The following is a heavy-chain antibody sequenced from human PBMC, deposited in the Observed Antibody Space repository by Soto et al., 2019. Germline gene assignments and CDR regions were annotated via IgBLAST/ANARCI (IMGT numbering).Heavy chain of an antibody. Sequence: GGSLRLSCAASGFTFSSYCIPWVRQAPGKGLEWVAVIWHDGSTKYYADSVKGRFTISRENSKNTLYLQMNSLRAEDTAVYYCARFREILNGYLDYWGQGTLVTVSS. J-gene: IGHJ4*02. D-gene: IGHD3-9*01. V-gene: IGHV3-33*01. CDR1: GFTFSSYC. CDR3: ARFREILNGYLDY. CDR2: IWHDGSTK.